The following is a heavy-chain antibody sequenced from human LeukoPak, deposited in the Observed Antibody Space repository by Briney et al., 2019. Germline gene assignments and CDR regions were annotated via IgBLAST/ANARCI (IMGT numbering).Heavy chain of an antibody. V-gene: IGHV1-69*01. Sequence: SVKVSCKASVGTFSNYPIIWVLQAPGRGLEWLGGIIPIYGTANYAPMFQGRITLTAHASTATAYMELRSLTSDDTAMYFCATHTGGYNYWWFDIWGQGTLVSVSS. J-gene: IGHJ5*02. D-gene: IGHD5-24*01. CDR1: VGTFSNYP. CDR2: IIPIYGTA. CDR3: ATHTGGYNYWWFDI.